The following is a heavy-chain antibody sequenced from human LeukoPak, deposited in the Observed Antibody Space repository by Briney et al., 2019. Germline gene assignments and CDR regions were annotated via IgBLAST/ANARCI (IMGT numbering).Heavy chain of an antibody. CDR1: GFTVSSNY. J-gene: IGHJ6*02. D-gene: IGHD3-10*01. CDR3: AKEKLLLVRGASNGMAV. CDR2: ISWNSGSI. Sequence: GGSLRLSCAASGFTVSSNYMSWVRQAPGKGLEWVSGISWNSGSIGYADSVKGRFTISRDNAKNSLYLQMNSLRAEDTALYYCAKEKLLLVRGASNGMAVGGQDTTVTVSS. V-gene: IGHV3-9*01.